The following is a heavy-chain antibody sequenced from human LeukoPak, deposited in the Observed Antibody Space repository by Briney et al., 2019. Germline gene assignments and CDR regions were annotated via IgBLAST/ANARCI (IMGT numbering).Heavy chain of an antibody. CDR3: ARRGRDGYKAPDYYYGMDV. CDR1: GYTFTGYY. V-gene: IGHV1-2*02. J-gene: IGHJ6*02. D-gene: IGHD5-24*01. Sequence: ASVKVSCKASGYTFTGYYMHWVRQASGQGLEWMGWINPNSGGTNYAQKFQGRVTMTRDTSISTAYMELSRLRSDDTAVYYCARRGRDGYKAPDYYYGMDVWGQGTTVTVSS. CDR2: INPNSGGT.